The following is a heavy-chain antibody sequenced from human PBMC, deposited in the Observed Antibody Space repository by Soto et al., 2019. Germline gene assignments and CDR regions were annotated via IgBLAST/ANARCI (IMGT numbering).Heavy chain of an antibody. CDR1: GGTFSKDA. Sequence: QVQLVQSGAEVKKPGSSVTVSCKTSGGTFSKDAINWVRQAPGQGLEWMGLLIPVFGSPIYAQKFQGRISITADESMSTAFMDLSSLRSEDTAVYYCMRVLGYTFEPGKTRYYAMDVWGHGTTVSVSS. J-gene: IGHJ6*02. D-gene: IGHD5-18*01. V-gene: IGHV1-69*01. CDR2: LIPVFGSP. CDR3: MRVLGYTFEPGKTRYYAMDV.